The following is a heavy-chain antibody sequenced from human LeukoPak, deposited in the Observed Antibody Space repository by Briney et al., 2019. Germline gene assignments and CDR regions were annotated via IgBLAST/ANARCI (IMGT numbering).Heavy chain of an antibody. Sequence: PSETLSLTCTVSGGSISSSSYYWGWIRQPPGKGLEWIGSIYYSGSTYYNPSLKSRVTISVDASKNQFSLKLSSVTAADTAVYYCARHADTAMAIDYWGQGTLVTVSS. CDR2: IYYSGST. CDR3: ARHADTAMAIDY. V-gene: IGHV4-39*01. CDR1: GGSISSSSYY. D-gene: IGHD5-18*01. J-gene: IGHJ4*02.